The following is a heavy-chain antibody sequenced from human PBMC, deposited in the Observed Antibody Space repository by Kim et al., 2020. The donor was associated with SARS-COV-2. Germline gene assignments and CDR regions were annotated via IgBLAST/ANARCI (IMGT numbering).Heavy chain of an antibody. D-gene: IGHD6-19*01. Sequence: GGSLRLSCAASGFTFSSYGMHWVRQAPGKGLEWVAVIWYDGSNKYYADSVKGRFTISRDNSKNTLYLQINSLRAEDTAVYYCARGAGRQWLPSNYFDYWGQGTLVTVSS. V-gene: IGHV3-33*01. J-gene: IGHJ4*02. CDR2: IWYDGSNK. CDR1: GFTFSSYG. CDR3: ARGAGRQWLPSNYFDY.